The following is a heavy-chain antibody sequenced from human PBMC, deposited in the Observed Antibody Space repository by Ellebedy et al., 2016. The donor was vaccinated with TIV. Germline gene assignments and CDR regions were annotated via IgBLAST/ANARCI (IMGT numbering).Heavy chain of an antibody. Sequence: ASVKVSCXASGYSFSSSYLHWVRQAPGQGLEWMGLINPGIGSTTYAQHFQGRVDMTRDTSTSTVYMELSSLRSEDTAVYYCAREYCDSTSCYFFFDHWGQGTQVIVS. CDR3: AREYCDSTSCYFFFDH. CDR2: INPGIGST. J-gene: IGHJ4*02. V-gene: IGHV1-46*01. CDR1: GYSFSSSY. D-gene: IGHD2-2*01.